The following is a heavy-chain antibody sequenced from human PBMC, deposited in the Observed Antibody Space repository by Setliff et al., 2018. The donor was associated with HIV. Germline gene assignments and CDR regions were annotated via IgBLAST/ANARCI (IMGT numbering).Heavy chain of an antibody. D-gene: IGHD3-10*01. Sequence: SETLSLTCAFYGASFTDYYWNWIRQPPGKGLEWIGEIHHTGHINYNPSFKSRVTMSLGMSTNQFSLKVRSLTAADTGLYYCARVKSIKTTLVRLWPRFDLWGQGTQVTVSS. V-gene: IGHV4-34*01. CDR1: GASFTDYY. CDR2: IHHTGHI. CDR3: ARVKSIKTTLVRLWPRFDL. J-gene: IGHJ5*02.